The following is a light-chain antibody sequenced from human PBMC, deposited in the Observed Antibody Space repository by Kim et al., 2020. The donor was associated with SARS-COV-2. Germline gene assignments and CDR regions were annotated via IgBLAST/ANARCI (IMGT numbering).Light chain of an antibody. V-gene: IGKV1-12*01. Sequence: ASVVDRVTITCRASQGISDLLAWYQQKPGKAPKLLIYEASSLQSGVPSRFSGSGYGTDFTLTISSLQPEDFATYYCQQTDSFPWTFGQGTKVEIK. CDR3: QQTDSFPWT. CDR1: QGISDL. CDR2: EAS. J-gene: IGKJ1*01.